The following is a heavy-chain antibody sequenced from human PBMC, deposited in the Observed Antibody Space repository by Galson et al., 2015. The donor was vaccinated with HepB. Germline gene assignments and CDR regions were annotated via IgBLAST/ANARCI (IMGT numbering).Heavy chain of an antibody. J-gene: IGHJ5*02. CDR2: TYYRSKWYN. D-gene: IGHD3-10*01. V-gene: IGHV6-1*01. Sequence: CAISGDSVSSNSAAWNWIRQSPPRGLEWLGRTYYRSKWYNDYAVSVKSRITINPDTSKNQFSLQLNSVTPEDTAVYYCARSWGFTMVRGVIISARGGWFDPWGQGTLVTVSS. CDR3: ARSWGFTMVRGVIISARGGWFDP. CDR1: GDSVSSNSAA.